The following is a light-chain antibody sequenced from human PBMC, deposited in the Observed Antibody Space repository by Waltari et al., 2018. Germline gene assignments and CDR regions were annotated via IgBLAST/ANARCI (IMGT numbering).Light chain of an antibody. J-gene: IGLJ2*01. CDR1: NLGRNS. Sequence: SYVLTQPPSVSVAPGQTARITWGGNNLGRNSVHWFQRRPGQAPVVVVYDDSDRPSGIPERFSGTNSGNTATLTISAVEAGDEADYYCQVWDSFTDPYVVFGGGTKLTVL. V-gene: IGLV3-21*02. CDR2: DDS. CDR3: QVWDSFTDPYVV.